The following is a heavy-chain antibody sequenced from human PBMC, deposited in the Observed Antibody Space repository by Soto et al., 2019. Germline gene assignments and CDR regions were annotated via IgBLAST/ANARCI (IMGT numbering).Heavy chain of an antibody. J-gene: IGHJ6*02. CDR2: ISGSGDNT. Sequence: PRGSLXLSCAAPGFTFSNYVMSWVRQAPGKGLEWVSSISGSGDNTYYADSVKGRFTISRDNSKNTLYLQMNSLRAEDTAVYYCAKELRGDNYYYYGMDVWGQGTTVTVSS. D-gene: IGHD5-18*01. CDR3: AKELRGDNYYYYGMDV. V-gene: IGHV3-23*01. CDR1: GFTFSNYV.